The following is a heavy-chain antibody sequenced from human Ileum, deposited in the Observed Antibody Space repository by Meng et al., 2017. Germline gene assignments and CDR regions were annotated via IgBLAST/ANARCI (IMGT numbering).Heavy chain of an antibody. V-gene: IGHV4-61*01. Sequence: QLQSSGPGLVRPPGTLPLTCTFSGGSVSSGLYYWSWIRQPPGKGLEWIGYIYYSGSINYNPSLKSRVTISVDTSKNQFSLNLSSVTAADTAVYYCARDSGWFDRWGQGTLVTVSS. CDR1: GGSVSSGLYY. J-gene: IGHJ5*02. CDR2: IYYSGSI. CDR3: ARDSGWFDR.